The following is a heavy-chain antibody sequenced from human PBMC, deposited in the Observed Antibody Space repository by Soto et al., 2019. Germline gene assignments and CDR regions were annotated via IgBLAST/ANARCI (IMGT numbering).Heavy chain of an antibody. CDR3: ARDLAPSGAGAFDI. J-gene: IGHJ3*02. CDR1: GFTFSSYW. Sequence: EVQLVESGGGLVQPGGSLRLSCAASGFTFSSYWMHWVRQAPGKGLVWVSRINGDGSSTRYADSVKGRFTISRDNAKNTLYLQMNSLRAEDTAVYYCARDLAPSGAGAFDIWGQGTMVTVSS. CDR2: INGDGSST. V-gene: IGHV3-74*01. D-gene: IGHD3-3*01.